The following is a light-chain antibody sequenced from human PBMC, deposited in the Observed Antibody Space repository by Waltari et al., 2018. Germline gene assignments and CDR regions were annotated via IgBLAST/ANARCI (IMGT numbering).Light chain of an antibody. CDR2: DVN. J-gene: IGLJ2*01. CDR1: NSDVGNYNY. Sequence: QSALTQPASVSGSPGQTITISCTGTNSDVGNYNYVSWYQLHPDKAPQLMIYDVNKRPSGVSNRFSASKSGNTASLTISGLQAEDEADYYCSSYTSNDTLVFGGGTRLTVL. V-gene: IGLV2-14*01. CDR3: SSYTSNDTLV.